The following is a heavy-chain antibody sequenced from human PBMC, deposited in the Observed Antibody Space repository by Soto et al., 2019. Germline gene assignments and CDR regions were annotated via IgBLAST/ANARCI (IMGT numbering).Heavy chain of an antibody. CDR1: GFTFSSYA. V-gene: IGHV3-23*03. CDR2: IHSGSIT. J-gene: IGHJ3*02. CDR3: ARQYCGGDCYLAFDI. Sequence: GGSLRLSWAGSGFTFSSYAMSWVRQAPGKGLEWVSVIHSGSITYYADSVKGRFTISRDHSKNALFLQMNSLRAEDTAVYYCARQYCGGDCYLAFDIWGQGTLVTVS. D-gene: IGHD2-21*02.